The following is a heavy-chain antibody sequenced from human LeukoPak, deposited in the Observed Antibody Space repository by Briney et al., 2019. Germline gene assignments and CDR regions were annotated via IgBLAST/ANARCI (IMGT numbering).Heavy chain of an antibody. V-gene: IGHV4-4*07. Sequence: PSETLSLTCTVSGGSISSYYWSWIRQPAGKGLEWIGSIYHSGSTYYNPSLKSRVTISVDTSKNQFSLKLSSVTAADTAVYYCARDPPDGSGSCFDYWGQGTLVTVSS. CDR2: IYHSGST. CDR3: ARDPPDGSGSCFDY. D-gene: IGHD3-10*01. CDR1: GGSISSYY. J-gene: IGHJ4*02.